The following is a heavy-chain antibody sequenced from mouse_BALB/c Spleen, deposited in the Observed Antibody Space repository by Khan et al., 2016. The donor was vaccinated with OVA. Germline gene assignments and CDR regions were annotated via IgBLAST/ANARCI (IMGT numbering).Heavy chain of an antibody. CDR2: ISSGDNT. Sequence: EVKLVESGGGLVKPGGSLKVSCAASGFTFSNYAMSWVRQTPEKRLEWVASISSGDNTYYPDSVKGRFIISRDNGRNILYLQMSSLRSEDTAMYYCARDYWFVYWGQGTLVTVSA. V-gene: IGHV5-6-5*01. CDR1: GFTFSNYA. J-gene: IGHJ3*01. CDR3: ARDYWFVY.